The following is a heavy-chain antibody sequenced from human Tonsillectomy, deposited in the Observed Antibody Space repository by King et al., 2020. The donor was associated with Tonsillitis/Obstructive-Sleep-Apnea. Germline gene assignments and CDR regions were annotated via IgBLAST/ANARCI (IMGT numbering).Heavy chain of an antibody. CDR1: GFTFSGSA. CDR3: TRLEFPESPGDGR. D-gene: IGHD7-27*01. CDR2: IRSKANNYAT. J-gene: IGHJ4*02. Sequence: QLVQSGGGLVQPGGSLKLSCAASGFTFSGSAMHWVRQASGKGLEWVGRIRSKANNYATSYAASVKGRFTISRDDSKNTAYPQMNSLKTEDTAVYYCTRLEFPESPGDGRWGKGTLVTVSS. V-gene: IGHV3-73*01.